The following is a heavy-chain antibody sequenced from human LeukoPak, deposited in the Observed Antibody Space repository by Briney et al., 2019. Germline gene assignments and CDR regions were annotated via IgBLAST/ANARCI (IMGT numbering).Heavy chain of an antibody. D-gene: IGHD3-22*01. CDR1: GGSISSYY. Sequence: PSETLSLTCNVSGGSISSYYWSWIRQPPGKGLEWIGYIYYSGGTNYSPSLKSRVTISINTSKNQFSLNLTSVTAADTAVYYCARGMYYYDGSGDYWGQGIQVTVSS. CDR3: ARGMYYYDGSGDY. V-gene: IGHV4-59*08. J-gene: IGHJ4*02. CDR2: IYYSGGT.